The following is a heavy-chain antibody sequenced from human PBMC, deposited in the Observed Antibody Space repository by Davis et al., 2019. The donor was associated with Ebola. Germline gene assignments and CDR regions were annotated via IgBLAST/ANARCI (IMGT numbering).Heavy chain of an antibody. V-gene: IGHV3-66*01. CDR3: ARDRYDILTGYADV. CDR2: IYSGGST. CDR1: GFTFSSYW. Sequence: GESLKISCAASGFTFSSYWMHWVRQAPGKGLEWVSVIYSGGSTYYADSVKGRFTISRDNSKNTLYLQMNSLRAEDTAVYYCARDRYDILTGYADVWGQGTTVTVSS. D-gene: IGHD3-9*01. J-gene: IGHJ6*02.